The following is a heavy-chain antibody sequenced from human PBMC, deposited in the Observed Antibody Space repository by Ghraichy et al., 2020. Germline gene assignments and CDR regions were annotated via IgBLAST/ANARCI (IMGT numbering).Heavy chain of an antibody. CDR1: GGSISSSSYY. CDR3: ARSWRFLEWLLFDYYYGMDV. V-gene: IGHV4-39*01. Sequence: SETLSLTCTVSGGSISSSSYYWGWIRQPPGKGLEWIGSIYYSGSTYYNPSLKSRVTISVDTSKNQFSLKLSSVTAADTAVYYCARSWRFLEWLLFDYYYGMDVWGQGTTVTVSS. CDR2: IYYSGST. J-gene: IGHJ6*02. D-gene: IGHD3-3*01.